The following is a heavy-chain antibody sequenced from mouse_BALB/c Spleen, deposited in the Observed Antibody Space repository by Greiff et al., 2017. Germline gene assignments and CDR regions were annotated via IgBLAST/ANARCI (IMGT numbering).Heavy chain of an antibody. D-gene: IGHD1-1*01. CDR3: ARGPPTVAVYYAMDY. V-gene: IGHV5-4*02. CDR1: GFTFSDYY. CDR2: ISDGGSYT. Sequence: EVKVVESGGGLVKPGGSLKLSCAASGFTFSDYYMYWVRQTPEKRLEWVATISDGGSYTYYPDSVKGRFTISRDNAKNNLYLQMSSLKSEDTAMYYCARGPPTVAVYYAMDYWGQGTSVTVSS. J-gene: IGHJ4*01.